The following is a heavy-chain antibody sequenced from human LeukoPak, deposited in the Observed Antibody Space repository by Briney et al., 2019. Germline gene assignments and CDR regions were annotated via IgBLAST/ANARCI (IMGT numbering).Heavy chain of an antibody. CDR1: GGTFSSYA. D-gene: IGHD3-22*01. Sequence: ASVKVSCKASGGTFSSYAISWVRQAPGQGPEWMGWINPNNGGTKLAQKFQGRVTMTTDTSISTAYMELSKLTSDDTAVYYCARDQGNGYYINWFDPWGQGTLVTVSS. CDR2: INPNNGGT. J-gene: IGHJ5*02. V-gene: IGHV1-2*02. CDR3: ARDQGNGYYINWFDP.